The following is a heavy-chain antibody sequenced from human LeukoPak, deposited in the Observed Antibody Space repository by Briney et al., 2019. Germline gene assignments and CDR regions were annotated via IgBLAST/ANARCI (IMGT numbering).Heavy chain of an antibody. CDR3: ARHSRDGYNFDDY. CDR2: IYYSGSI. D-gene: IGHD5-24*01. J-gene: IGHJ4*02. V-gene: IGHV4-59*08. CDR1: GGSISSYY. Sequence: SETPSLTCTVSGGSISSYYWSWIRQPPGKGLEWIGYIYYSGSINYNPSLKSRVTISVDTSKNQFSLKLSSVTAADTAVYYCARHSRDGYNFDDYWGQGTLVTVSS.